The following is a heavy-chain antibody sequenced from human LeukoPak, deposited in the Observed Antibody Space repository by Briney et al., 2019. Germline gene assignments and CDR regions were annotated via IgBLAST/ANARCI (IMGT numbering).Heavy chain of an antibody. CDR3: ARVVDYDSSGYFRYYFDY. J-gene: IGHJ4*02. CDR2: IYYSGST. CDR1: GGSISSGGYY. D-gene: IGHD3-22*01. Sequence: SETLSLTCTVSGGSISSGGYYSSWIRQHPGKCLEWIGYIYYSGSTYYTPSLKSRVTISGDTSKNQFSLKLSSVTAADAAVYYCARVVDYDSSGYFRYYFDYWGQGTLVTVAS. V-gene: IGHV4-31*03.